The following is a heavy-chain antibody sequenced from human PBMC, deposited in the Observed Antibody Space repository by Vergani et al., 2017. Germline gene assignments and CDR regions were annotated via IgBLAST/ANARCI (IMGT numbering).Heavy chain of an antibody. Sequence: QVQLQQWGAGLLKPSETLSLTCGVHGGSFSVYYWSWIRQSPGKGLEWFGAINDIGTTNYNPSLRSRVTISVDTSKTQFSLRLNSVTAADTAVYFCARFRGPDIVGTAFDHWAQGTLVTVSS. J-gene: IGHJ4*02. CDR3: ARFRGPDIVGTAFDH. V-gene: IGHV4-34*01. D-gene: IGHD5-12*01. CDR1: GGSFSVYY. CDR2: INDIGTT.